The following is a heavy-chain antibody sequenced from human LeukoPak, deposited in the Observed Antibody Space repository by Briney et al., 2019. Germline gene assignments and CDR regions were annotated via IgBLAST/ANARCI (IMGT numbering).Heavy chain of an antibody. CDR3: AKGYDILTGAIDY. D-gene: IGHD3-9*01. CDR2: ISGSGGST. V-gene: IGHV3-23*01. J-gene: IGHJ4*02. CDR1: GFDFSRYN. Sequence: PGGSLRLSCAASGFDFSRYNMNWVRQAPGKGLEWVSAISGSGGSTYYADSVKGRFTISRDNSKNTLYLQMNSLRAEDTAVYYCAKGYDILTGAIDYWGQGTLVTVSS.